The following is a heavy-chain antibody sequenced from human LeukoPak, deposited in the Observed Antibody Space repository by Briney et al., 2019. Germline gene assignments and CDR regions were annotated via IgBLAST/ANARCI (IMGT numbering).Heavy chain of an antibody. Sequence: SETLSLTCTASGDSINSYYWSWIRQPPGKGLEWIGYIYYSGSTKYNPSIKSRVTISVDTSENHISLQLTSVTAADTAVYYCAREGGPYRPLDYSGQGTLVTVSS. CDR1: GDSINSYY. CDR2: IYYSGST. CDR3: AREGGPYRPLDY. V-gene: IGHV4-59*12. J-gene: IGHJ4*02.